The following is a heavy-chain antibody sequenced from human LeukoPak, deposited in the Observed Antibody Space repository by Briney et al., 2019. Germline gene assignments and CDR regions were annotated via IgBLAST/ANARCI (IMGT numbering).Heavy chain of an antibody. CDR2: MNPNNGNT. Sequence: ASVKVSCKASGYTFTSYDINWARQATGQGLEWMGWMNPNNGNTGYAQKFQGRVTITRDTSTSKAYMELSSLRSEDTAVYYCARMYYYDSKSRLNWFDPWGQGTLVTVSS. J-gene: IGHJ5*02. CDR1: GYTFTSYD. CDR3: ARMYYYDSKSRLNWFDP. V-gene: IGHV1-8*03. D-gene: IGHD3-10*01.